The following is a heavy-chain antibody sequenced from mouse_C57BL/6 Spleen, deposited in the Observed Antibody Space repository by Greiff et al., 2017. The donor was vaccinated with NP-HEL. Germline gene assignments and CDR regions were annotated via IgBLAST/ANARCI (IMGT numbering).Heavy chain of an antibody. Sequence: DVKLQESGPGLVKPSQSLSLTCSVTGYSITSGYYWNWIRQFPGNKLEWMGYISYDGSNNYNPSLKNRISITRDTSKNQFFLKLNSVTTEDTATYYCARDGYYGSPLYWYFDVWGTGTTVTVSS. CDR1: GYSITSGYY. CDR2: ISYDGSN. J-gene: IGHJ1*03. D-gene: IGHD1-1*01. CDR3: ARDGYYGSPLYWYFDV. V-gene: IGHV3-6*01.